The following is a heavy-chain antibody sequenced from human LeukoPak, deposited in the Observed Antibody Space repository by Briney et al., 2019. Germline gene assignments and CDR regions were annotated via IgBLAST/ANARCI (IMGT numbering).Heavy chain of an antibody. CDR2: INHSGIT. D-gene: IGHD6-13*01. CDR1: GGSFTDYY. V-gene: IGHV4-34*01. Sequence: PSETLSLTCAVYGGSFTDYYWNWIRQPPGKGLEWIGEINHSGITHYNPSLKSRVTISAETSKNQFSLKLNSVTAADTAVYYCASQQQLVLLDWFDPWGQGTLVTVSS. J-gene: IGHJ5*02. CDR3: ASQQQLVLLDWFDP.